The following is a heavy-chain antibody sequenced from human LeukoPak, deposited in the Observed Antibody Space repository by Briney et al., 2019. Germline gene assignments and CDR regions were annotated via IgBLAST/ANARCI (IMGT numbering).Heavy chain of an antibody. Sequence: GGSLRLSCSASGFTFSTYWMSWVRQAPGKGLEWVANMRRDGNEIYYLDSVRGRFTISRDNAKNSLYLQMNSLRAEDTAVYYCARGLNSWWFGELLRNSGMDVWGQGTTVTVSS. CDR1: GFTFSTYW. D-gene: IGHD3-10*01. J-gene: IGHJ6*02. CDR2: MRRDGNEI. V-gene: IGHV3-7*01. CDR3: ARGLNSWWFGELLRNSGMDV.